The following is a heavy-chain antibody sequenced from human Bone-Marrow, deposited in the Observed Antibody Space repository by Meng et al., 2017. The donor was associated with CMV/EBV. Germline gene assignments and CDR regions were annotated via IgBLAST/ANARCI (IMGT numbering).Heavy chain of an antibody. Sequence: SETLSLTCIVSGGSIFGYSWNWIRQPPGSGLEWIGYVSDSGTTNHNPPLKSRVSLSVDTSKKQFSLKLNSVTAADTAVYYCARTHLTGYSLDKWGQGTLVTVSS. CDR1: GGSIFGYS. CDR2: VSDSGTT. D-gene: IGHD3-9*01. CDR3: ARTHLTGYSLDK. J-gene: IGHJ4*02. V-gene: IGHV4-59*01.